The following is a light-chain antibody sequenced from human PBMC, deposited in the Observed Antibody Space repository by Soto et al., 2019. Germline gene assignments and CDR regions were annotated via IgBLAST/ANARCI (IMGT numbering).Light chain of an antibody. CDR2: GAS. Sequence: EIVLTQSPGTLSLSPMEIATLSFMASQSVSSSYLAWYQQKPGQAPRLLIYGASSRATGIPDRFSGSGSGTDFTLTISSLEPEDFAVYYCQQRSNWPSLTFGGGTKVDI. V-gene: IGKV3D-20*02. CDR3: QQRSNWPSLT. CDR1: QSVSSSY. J-gene: IGKJ4*01.